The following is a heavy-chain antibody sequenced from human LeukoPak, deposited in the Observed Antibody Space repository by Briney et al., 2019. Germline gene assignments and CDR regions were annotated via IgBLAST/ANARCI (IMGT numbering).Heavy chain of an antibody. CDR2: IKQDGSAK. V-gene: IGHV3-7*01. J-gene: IGHJ3*02. CDR1: GFTFSSYG. Sequence: GGSLRLSCAASGFTFSSYGMSWVRQAPGKGLEWVANIKQDGSAKYYVDSVKGRFTISRDNAKNSLYLQMNSLRAEDTAVYYCARRMVAHDAFDIWGQGTMVTVSS. CDR3: ARRMVAHDAFDI. D-gene: IGHD4/OR15-4a*01.